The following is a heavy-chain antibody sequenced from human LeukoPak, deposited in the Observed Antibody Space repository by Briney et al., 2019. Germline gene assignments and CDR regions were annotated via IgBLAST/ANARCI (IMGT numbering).Heavy chain of an antibody. V-gene: IGHV3-23*01. Sequence: GGSLRLSCAASGFPFSTYAMGWVRQAPGKGLEWVSAISFSGGSTYYADSVKGRFTISRDNSKNTLYLQMNSLRAEDTAVYYCAKDTRKAVAGMFDYWGQGTLVTVSS. D-gene: IGHD6-19*01. J-gene: IGHJ4*02. CDR2: ISFSGGST. CDR1: GFPFSTYA. CDR3: AKDTRKAVAGMFDY.